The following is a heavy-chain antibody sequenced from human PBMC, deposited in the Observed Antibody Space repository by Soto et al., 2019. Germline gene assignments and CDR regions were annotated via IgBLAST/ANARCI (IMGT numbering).Heavy chain of an antibody. CDR3: AKDPNVDYYDSSGYYDGMDV. D-gene: IGHD3-22*01. CDR2: IYSGGTT. J-gene: IGHJ6*02. Sequence: EVQLVESGGGLIQPGGSLRLSCAASGFTVSSNYMSWVRQAPGKGLEWVAVIYSGGTTYYADSVKGRFTISRDNSKNTLYLQMNSLRAEDTAVYYCAKDPNVDYYDSSGYYDGMDVWGQGTTVTVSS. V-gene: IGHV3-66*03. CDR1: GFTVSSNY.